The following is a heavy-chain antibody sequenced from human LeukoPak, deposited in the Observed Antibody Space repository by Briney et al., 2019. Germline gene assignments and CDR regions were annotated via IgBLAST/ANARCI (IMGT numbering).Heavy chain of an antibody. CDR3: AREFLVCGSTSCYREYFDY. CDR2: INPNSGGT. V-gene: IGHV1-2*02. CDR1: GYTFTGYY. Sequence: ASVKVSCKASGYTFTGYYMHWVRQAPGQGLEWMGWINPNSGGTNYAQKFQGRVTMTRDTSISTAYMELSRLRSDDTAVYYCAREFLVCGSTSCYREYFDYWGQGTLVTVSS. J-gene: IGHJ4*02. D-gene: IGHD2-2*02.